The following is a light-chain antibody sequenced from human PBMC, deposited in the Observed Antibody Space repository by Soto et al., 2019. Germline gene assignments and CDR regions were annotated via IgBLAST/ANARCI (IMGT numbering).Light chain of an antibody. CDR3: QQYDKWPPT. J-gene: IGKJ1*01. CDR2: HTS. V-gene: IGKV3-15*01. CDR1: QSVSGN. Sequence: EIVMTQSPATLSLSPGERANLSCRASQSVSGNLAWYQQRPGQAPTVLIYHTSTRATGIPARFSGSGSGTEFPLVVSSLQSEDATMYYCQQYDKWPPTFGQGTKVEIK.